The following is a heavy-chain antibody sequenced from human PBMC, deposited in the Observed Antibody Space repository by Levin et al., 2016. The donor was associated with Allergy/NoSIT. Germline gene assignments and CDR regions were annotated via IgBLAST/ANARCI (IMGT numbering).Heavy chain of an antibody. CDR2: IYYSGST. Sequence: SETLSLTCTVSGGSISSSSYYWGWIRQPPGKGLEWIGSIYYSGSTYYNPSLKSRVTISVDTSKNQFSLKLSSVTAADTAVYYCARSIYDFWSGYYHWGQGTLVTVSS. J-gene: IGHJ5*02. D-gene: IGHD3-3*01. CDR1: GGSISSSSYY. CDR3: ARSIYDFWSGYYH. V-gene: IGHV4-39*01.